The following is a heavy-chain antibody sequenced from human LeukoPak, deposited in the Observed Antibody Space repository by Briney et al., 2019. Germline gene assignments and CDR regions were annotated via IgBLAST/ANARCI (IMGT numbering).Heavy chain of an antibody. V-gene: IGHV3-30*03. CDR3: ARDDQSVTMGRGQTSYYYYGMDV. D-gene: IGHD3-10*01. Sequence: GGSLRLSCVASEFTFSNYRMHWVRQAPGTGLEWVAIMSYDENTKYYADSVKGRFTVSRDNSKNTLYLQMDSLRPEDTAVYYCARDDQSVTMGRGQTSYYYYGMDVWGQGTTVTVSS. CDR1: EFTFSNYR. CDR2: MSYDENTK. J-gene: IGHJ6*02.